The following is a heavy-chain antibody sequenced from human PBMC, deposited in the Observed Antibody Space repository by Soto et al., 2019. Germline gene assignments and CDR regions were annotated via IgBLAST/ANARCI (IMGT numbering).Heavy chain of an antibody. Sequence: SETLSLTCAVYGGSFSGYYWSWIRQPPGKGLEWIGEINHSGSTNYNPSLKSRVTISVDTSKNQFSLKLSPVTAADTAVYYCARGPTNYYDFDYWGQGTLVTVS. D-gene: IGHD3-3*01. CDR1: GGSFSGYY. CDR2: INHSGST. CDR3: ARGPTNYYDFDY. J-gene: IGHJ4*02. V-gene: IGHV4-34*01.